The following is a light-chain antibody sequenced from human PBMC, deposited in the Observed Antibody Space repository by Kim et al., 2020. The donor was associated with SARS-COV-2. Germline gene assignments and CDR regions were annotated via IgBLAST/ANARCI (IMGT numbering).Light chain of an antibody. V-gene: IGKV3-20*01. CDR3: HQYGRSPRT. CDR2: GAS. CDR1: QSFTNNY. Sequence: EIVLTQSPGTLSLSPGERATLSCRASQSFTNNYLAWYQHRPGQAPRLLIYGASSRATGIPDRFSGSGSGTDFTLTISRLEPEDFAVYYCHQYGRSPRTFGQGTKVDIK. J-gene: IGKJ1*01.